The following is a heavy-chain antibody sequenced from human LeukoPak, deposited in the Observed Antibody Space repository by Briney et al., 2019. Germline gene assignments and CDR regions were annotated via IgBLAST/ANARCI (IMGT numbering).Heavy chain of an antibody. V-gene: IGHV3-7*01. D-gene: IGHD6-6*01. J-gene: IGHJ4*02. CDR1: GFMFSNYW. CDR2: IKEDGSEI. CDR3: AGGVYYFDY. Sequence: GGSLRLSCAASGFMFSNYWMTWVRQAPGKGLEWVANIKEDGSEIYYVDSVKGRFTISRDNARNSLYLQMNSLRAEDTAVYYCAGGVYYFDYWGQGILVTVSS.